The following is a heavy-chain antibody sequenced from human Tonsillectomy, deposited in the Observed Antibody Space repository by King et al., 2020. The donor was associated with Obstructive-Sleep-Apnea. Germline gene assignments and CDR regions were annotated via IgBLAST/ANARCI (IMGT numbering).Heavy chain of an antibody. CDR2: IIPIFGIA. J-gene: IGHJ6*02. D-gene: IGHD6-19*01. Sequence: VQLVESGAEVKKPGSSVKVSCKASGGTFSSYAITWVRQAPGQGLEWMGGIIPIFGIANYAQTFQGRVTITADKSTSTAYMDMSSLTSEDTAVYYGARGEAVAGSYYYYGMDVWGQGTTVTVSS. CDR3: ARGEAVAGSYYYYGMDV. V-gene: IGHV1-69*17. CDR1: GGTFSSYA.